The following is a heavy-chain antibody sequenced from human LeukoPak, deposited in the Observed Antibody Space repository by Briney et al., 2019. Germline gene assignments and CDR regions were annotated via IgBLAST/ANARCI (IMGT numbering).Heavy chain of an antibody. CDR1: GFTFTSYA. CDR2: ISGSGGGT. V-gene: IGHV3-23*01. D-gene: IGHD3/OR15-3a*01. CDR3: AREGTGYYYYGMDV. Sequence: GGSLRLSCAASGFTFTSYAMSWVRQAPGKGLEWVSAISGSGGGTNYADSVKGRFTISKDKSKNALYLQMNSLGAEDTAVYYCAREGTGYYYYGMDVWGQGTTVTVSS. J-gene: IGHJ6*02.